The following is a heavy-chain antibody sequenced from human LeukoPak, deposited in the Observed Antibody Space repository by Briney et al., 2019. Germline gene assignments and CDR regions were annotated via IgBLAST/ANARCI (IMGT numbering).Heavy chain of an antibody. V-gene: IGHV1-69*04. CDR1: GYTFTGYY. CDR2: IIPILGIA. Sequence: ASVKVSCKASGYTFTGYYMHWVRQAPGQGLEWMGRIIPILGIANYAQKFQGRVTITADKSTSTAYMELSSLRSEDTAAYYCARDLVAVAGTWGQGTLVTVSS. J-gene: IGHJ4*02. D-gene: IGHD6-19*01. CDR3: ARDLVAVAGT.